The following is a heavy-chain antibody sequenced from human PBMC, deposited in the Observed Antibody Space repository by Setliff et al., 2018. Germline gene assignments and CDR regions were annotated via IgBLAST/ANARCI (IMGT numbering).Heavy chain of an antibody. Sequence: GASVKVSCKASGYSFSTYAMSWVRQAPGQGLEWMGWINTNTGNPSYAQGFTGRFVFSLDTSVSTAYLQISSLKPEDTAVYYCARASRFATIVWKGDYYMDVWGKGTTVTVSS. D-gene: IGHD3-16*02. CDR2: INTNTGNP. V-gene: IGHV7-4-1*02. J-gene: IGHJ6*03. CDR1: GYSFSTYA. CDR3: ARASRFATIVWKGDYYMDV.